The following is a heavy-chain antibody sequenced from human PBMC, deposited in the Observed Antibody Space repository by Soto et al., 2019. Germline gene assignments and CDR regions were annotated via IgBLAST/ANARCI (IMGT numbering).Heavy chain of an antibody. Sequence: QVQLVQSGAEVKTPGSSVKISCKASGGTFSSYAVSWVRQAPGQGLEGMGGIIPIFGTANYAQKFQCRVTITADKSTRTAYMELSSLRSEDTAVYYCERWAGYDSSCCSDYWGQGTLVTVSS. CDR3: ERWAGYDSSCCSDY. D-gene: IGHD3-22*01. V-gene: IGHV1-69*06. CDR1: GGTFSSYA. CDR2: IIPIFGTA. J-gene: IGHJ4*02.